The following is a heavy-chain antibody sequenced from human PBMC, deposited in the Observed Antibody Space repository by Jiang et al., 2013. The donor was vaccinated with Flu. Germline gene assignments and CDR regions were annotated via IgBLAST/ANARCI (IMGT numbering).Heavy chain of an antibody. CDR2: TYYRSKWYI. D-gene: IGHD4/OR15-4a*01. CDR1: VSSDSAA. J-gene: IGHJ4*02. CDR3: ARYYDATGGYLDY. V-gene: IGHV6-1*01. Sequence: VSSDSAAWNWIRQSPSRGLEWLGRTYYRSKWYIDYAESVKSRITINPDTSKNQFSLQLNSVTPEDTAVYYCARYYDATGGYLDYWGQGTLVTVSS.